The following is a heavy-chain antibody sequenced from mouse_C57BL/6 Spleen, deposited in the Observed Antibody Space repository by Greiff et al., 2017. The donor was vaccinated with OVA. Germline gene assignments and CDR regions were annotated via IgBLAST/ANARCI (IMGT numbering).Heavy chain of an antibody. CDR1: GYTFTSYW. V-gene: IGHV1-59*01. CDR2: IDPSDSYT. Sequence: VQLQQPGAELVRPGTSVKLSCKASGYTFTSYWMHWVKQRPGQGLEWIRVIDPSDSYTNYNQKFKGKATLTVDTSSSTAYMQLSSLTSEDSAVYYCARISGSSGAYWGQGTLVTVSA. CDR3: ARISGSSGAY. J-gene: IGHJ3*01. D-gene: IGHD1-1*01.